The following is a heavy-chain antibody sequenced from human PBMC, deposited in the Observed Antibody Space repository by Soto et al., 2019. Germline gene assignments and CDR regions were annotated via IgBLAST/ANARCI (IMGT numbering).Heavy chain of an antibody. J-gene: IGHJ4*02. D-gene: IGHD2-8*01. Sequence: QVQLVQSGAEVKKPGASVKVSCKASGYTFTGHYVHWVRQAPGQGLEWMGWINPHSGDTHYAQKFQGRVTMTRDTSVNTAYLELSWLRSDDTAVYFCARDVYSVEYWGQGTHVTVS. V-gene: IGHV1-2*02. CDR1: GYTFTGHY. CDR2: INPHSGDT. CDR3: ARDVYSVEY.